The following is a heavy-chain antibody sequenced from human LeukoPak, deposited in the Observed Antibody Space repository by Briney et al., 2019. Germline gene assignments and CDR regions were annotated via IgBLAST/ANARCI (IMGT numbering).Heavy chain of an antibody. Sequence: SETLSLTCTVSGGSISSYYWSWIRQPPGKGLEWIGYISYSGSTNFSPSLKSRVTISVDTSKNQFSLKLSSVTAADTAVYYCAREGTAGTNLNWFDPWGQGTLVSVSS. CDR2: ISYSGST. D-gene: IGHD1-1*01. CDR3: AREGTAGTNLNWFDP. J-gene: IGHJ5*02. CDR1: GGSISSYY. V-gene: IGHV4-59*01.